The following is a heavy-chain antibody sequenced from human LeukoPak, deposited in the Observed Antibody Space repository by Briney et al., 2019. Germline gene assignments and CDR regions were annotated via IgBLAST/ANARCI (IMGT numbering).Heavy chain of an antibody. J-gene: IGHJ3*02. CDR2: IKQDGSEK. CDR3: ARDCPRGFPDAFDI. D-gene: IGHD3-10*01. V-gene: IGHV3-7*01. CDR1: GFTFSSYW. Sequence: GGSLRLSCAASGFTFSSYWMSWVRQAPGKGLEWVANIKQDGSEKYYVDSVKGRFTISRDNAKNSLYLQMNSLRAEDTAVYYCARDCPRGFPDAFDIWGQGTMVTVSS.